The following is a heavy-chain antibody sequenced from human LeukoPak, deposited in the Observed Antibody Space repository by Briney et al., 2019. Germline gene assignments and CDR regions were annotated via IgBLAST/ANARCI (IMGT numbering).Heavy chain of an antibody. CDR2: IYSGGST. J-gene: IGHJ5*02. D-gene: IGHD3-3*01. CDR1: GFTVSSNY. V-gene: IGHV3-53*01. Sequence: GGSLRLSCAASGFTVSSNYMSWVRQAPGKGLEWVSVIYSGGSTYYADSVRGRFTISRDNSKNTLYLQMNSLRAEDTAVYYCARTYYDFWSGHGVRFDPWGQGTLVTVSS. CDR3: ARTYYDFWSGHGVRFDP.